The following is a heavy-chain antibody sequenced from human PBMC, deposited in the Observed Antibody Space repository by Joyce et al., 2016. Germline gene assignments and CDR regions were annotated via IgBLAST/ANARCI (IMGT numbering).Heavy chain of an antibody. CDR1: GGSISSSSYY. CDR2: IYYSGST. D-gene: IGHD3-10*01. Sequence: QLQLQESGPGLVKPSETLSLTCTVSGGSISSSSYYWGWIRQPPGKGLEWIGSIYYSGSTYYNPSLKSRVTIAVDTFKNQCSLKVSSVTAADTAVYYCARDAPMIRGPLAYWGQGTLVTVSS. J-gene: IGHJ4*02. V-gene: IGHV4-39*07. CDR3: ARDAPMIRGPLAY.